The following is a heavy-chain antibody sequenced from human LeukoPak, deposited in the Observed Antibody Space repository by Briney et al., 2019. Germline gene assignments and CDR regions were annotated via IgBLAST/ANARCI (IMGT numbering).Heavy chain of an antibody. Sequence: ASVWLSCKASGYTFTNYGITWVRQAPGQGLEWMGWISPSNGNTNYAQKIQGRVTMTSDTSTSTGYMDLRSLTPDDTAVYYCARYPLSYTSNWHYFLDYWGQGTLLTVSS. J-gene: IGHJ4*02. V-gene: IGHV1-18*04. CDR3: ARYPLSYTSNWHYFLDY. CDR2: ISPSNGNT. CDR1: GYTFTNYG. D-gene: IGHD1-7*01.